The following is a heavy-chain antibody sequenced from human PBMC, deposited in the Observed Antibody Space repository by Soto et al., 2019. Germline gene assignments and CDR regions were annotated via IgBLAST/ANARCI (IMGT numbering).Heavy chain of an antibody. D-gene: IGHD3-10*01. CDR1: GGSISSGGYS. V-gene: IGHV4-30-2*01. CDR2: IYHSGST. J-gene: IGHJ4*02. Sequence: SETLSLTCAVSGGSISSGGYSWSWIRQPPGKGLEWIGYIYHSGSTYYNPSLKSRVTISVDTSKNQFSLKLSSMTAADTAVYYCARDRITMVRGATWHPIDYWGQGTLVTVSS. CDR3: ARDRITMVRGATWHPIDY.